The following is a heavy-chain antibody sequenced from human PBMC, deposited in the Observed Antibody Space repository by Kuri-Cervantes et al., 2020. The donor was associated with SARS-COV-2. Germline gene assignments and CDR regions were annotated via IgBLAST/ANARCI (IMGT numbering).Heavy chain of an antibody. CDR2: VRGKANNYAT. CDR3: TTPIDY. Sequence: GGSLRLSCEVSGSLFSASAIHWVRQASGKGLEWVGRVRGKANNYATAYAASVKGRFTISRDDLKNMAYLQMNSLKTEDTAVYYCTTPIDYWGQGALVTVSS. CDR1: GSLFSASA. V-gene: IGHV3-73*01. J-gene: IGHJ4*02.